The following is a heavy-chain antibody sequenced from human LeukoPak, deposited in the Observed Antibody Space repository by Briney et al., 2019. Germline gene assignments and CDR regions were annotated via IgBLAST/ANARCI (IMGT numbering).Heavy chain of an antibody. J-gene: IGHJ1*01. CDR3: AHSINSSSFYFQH. V-gene: IGHV1-2*02. CDR1: GYTFTGYY. CDR2: INPNRGGT. Sequence: AXVKVSCKASGYTFTGYYMHWVRQAPGQGLEWMGWINPNRGGTNYAQKFQGSVTMTRDTSISTAYMELSRLRSDDTAVYYCAHSINSSSFYFQHWGQGTLVTVSS. D-gene: IGHD6-6*01.